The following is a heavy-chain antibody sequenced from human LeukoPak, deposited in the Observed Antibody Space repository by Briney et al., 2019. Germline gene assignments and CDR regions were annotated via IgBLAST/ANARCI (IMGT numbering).Heavy chain of an antibody. Sequence: SETLSLTCAVSGGSISSGGYSWSWIRQPPGKGLEWIGYIYHSGSTYYNPSLKSRVTISVDRSKNQFSLKLSSVTAADTAVYYCARRMKLAAKGDAFDIWGQGTMVTVSS. CDR3: ARRMKLAAKGDAFDI. V-gene: IGHV4-30-2*01. CDR1: GGSISSGGYS. D-gene: IGHD2-15*01. J-gene: IGHJ3*02. CDR2: IYHSGST.